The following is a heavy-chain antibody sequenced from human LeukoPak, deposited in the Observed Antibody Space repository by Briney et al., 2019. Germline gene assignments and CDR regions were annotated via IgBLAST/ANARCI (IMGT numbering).Heavy chain of an antibody. J-gene: IGHJ4*02. CDR1: GFTFSSYW. V-gene: IGHV3-7*01. CDR2: IKYDGNEE. Sequence: GGSLRLSCAASGFTFSSYWMSWMRQAPGKGLEWVANIKYDGNEEYYVDSVKGRFTISGDNAKNSLYLQLNSLRVEDTAVYYCKSGGAAPGSFDYWGQGTLVTVSP. CDR3: KSGGAAPGSFDY. D-gene: IGHD1-1*01.